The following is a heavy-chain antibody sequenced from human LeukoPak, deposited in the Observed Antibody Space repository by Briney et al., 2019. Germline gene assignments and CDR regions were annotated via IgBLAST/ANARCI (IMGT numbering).Heavy chain of an antibody. Sequence: SETLSLTCTVSGXSVSSGSYYWSWIRQPPGKGLESIRYIYYSGSTNYNPSLKSRVTISVDTSKNQFSLNLISVTAADTAVYYCARELTYCGGDCYPRWFDPWGQGTLVTVSS. CDR3: ARELTYCGGDCYPRWFDP. D-gene: IGHD2-21*02. CDR1: GXSVSSGSYY. J-gene: IGHJ5*02. CDR2: IYYSGST. V-gene: IGHV4-61*01.